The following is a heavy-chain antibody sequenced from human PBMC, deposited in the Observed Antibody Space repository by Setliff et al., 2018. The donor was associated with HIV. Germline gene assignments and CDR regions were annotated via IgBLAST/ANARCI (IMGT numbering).Heavy chain of an antibody. V-gene: IGHV5-51*01. CDR1: GYYFTTXX. Sequence: GESLKISCKGSGYYFTTXXXXGVRQMPGKGLEWMGFIYPGDSHTTYSPSFQGQVTISVDTSVSTAYLPSSSLKASDTALSFFPTPTLNNAFDIWGLGTMVTVSS. J-gene: IGHJ3*02. CDR3: PTPTLNNAFDI. CDR2: IYPGDSHT.